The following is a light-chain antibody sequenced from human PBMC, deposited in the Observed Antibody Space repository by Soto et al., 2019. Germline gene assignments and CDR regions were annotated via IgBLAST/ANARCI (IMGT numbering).Light chain of an antibody. Sequence: QSALTQPASVSGSPGQSITISCTGTSSDVGGYNYVSWYQHHPGKAPTLIIYDVTNRPSGVSNRFSGSKSGNMASLTISGLQAEDEADYYCTSYTSSSTLGVFGTGTKLTVL. CDR3: TSYTSSSTLGV. CDR2: DVT. V-gene: IGLV2-14*03. CDR1: SSDVGGYNY. J-gene: IGLJ1*01.